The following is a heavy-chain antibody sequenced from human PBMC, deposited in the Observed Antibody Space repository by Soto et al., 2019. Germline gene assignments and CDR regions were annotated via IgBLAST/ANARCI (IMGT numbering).Heavy chain of an antibody. V-gene: IGHV3-23*01. CDR3: SRGFYDGNGSPPDF. Sequence: QLLESGGGLVQPGGSLRLSCAASGFTFSSFAMSWVRKAPGKGLDWVSAISGSGGSTYSADSVKGRFTISRDNSKNTLYLQMSSLRAEDPAVYYCSRGFYDGNGSPPDFWGQGSLVTVS. D-gene: IGHD3-22*01. J-gene: IGHJ4*02. CDR2: ISGSGGST. CDR1: GFTFSSFA.